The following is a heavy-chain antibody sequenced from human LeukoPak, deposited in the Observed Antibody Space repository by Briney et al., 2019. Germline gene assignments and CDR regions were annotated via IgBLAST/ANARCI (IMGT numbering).Heavy chain of an antibody. Sequence: GGSLRLSCAASGFTVSSNYMSWVRQAPGKGLEWVSVIYSGGSTYYADSVKGRFTISRDNFKNTLYFQMNSLRAEDTAVYYCATDGGNSVYFQHWGQGTLVTVSS. V-gene: IGHV3-53*01. CDR3: ATDGGNSVYFQH. J-gene: IGHJ1*01. CDR2: IYSGGST. D-gene: IGHD4-23*01. CDR1: GFTVSSNY.